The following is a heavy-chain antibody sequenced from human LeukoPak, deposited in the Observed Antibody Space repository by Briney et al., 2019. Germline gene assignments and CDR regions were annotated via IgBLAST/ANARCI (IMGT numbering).Heavy chain of an antibody. Sequence: ASVKVSCKASGYTFTGYFMHWVRQAPGQGLEWMGWINPNSGGTNYAQKFQGRVTMTGDTSISTAYMDLSSLRSDDTAIYYCAKSRGSYWVPEFDYWGQGTLVTVSS. V-gene: IGHV1-2*02. CDR2: INPNSGGT. J-gene: IGHJ4*02. CDR3: AKSRGSYWVPEFDY. CDR1: GYTFTGYF. D-gene: IGHD1-26*01.